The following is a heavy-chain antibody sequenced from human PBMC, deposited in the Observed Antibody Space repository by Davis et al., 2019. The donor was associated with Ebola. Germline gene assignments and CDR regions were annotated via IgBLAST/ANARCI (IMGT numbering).Heavy chain of an antibody. D-gene: IGHD2-2*01. CDR1: GGSISSSSYY. J-gene: IGHJ5*02. CDR3: ARVIPPDNWFDP. Sequence: SETLSLTCTVSGGSISSSSYYWGWIRQPPGKGLEWLGYIYYSGSTNYNPSLKSRVTISVDTSKNQFSLKLSSVTAADTAVYYCARVIPPDNWFDPWGQGTLVTVSS. V-gene: IGHV4-61*05. CDR2: IYYSGST.